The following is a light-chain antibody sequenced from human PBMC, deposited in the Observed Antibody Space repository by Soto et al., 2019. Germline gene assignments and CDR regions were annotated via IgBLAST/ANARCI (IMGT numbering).Light chain of an antibody. Sequence: QSAMTQPAWVSGSPGQSITISCTGTSSDVGGYNSVCWHQQHPGKAPKLMIYEVYNRPSGVSDRFSASKSGNTASLTISGLQADDEADYYCSSFTSTNTWVFGGGTKLTVL. CDR3: SSFTSTNTWV. CDR2: EVY. V-gene: IGLV2-14*01. J-gene: IGLJ3*02. CDR1: SSDVGGYNS.